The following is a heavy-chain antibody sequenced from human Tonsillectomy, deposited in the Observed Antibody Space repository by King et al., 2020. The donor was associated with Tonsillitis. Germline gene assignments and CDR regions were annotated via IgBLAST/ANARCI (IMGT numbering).Heavy chain of an antibody. J-gene: IGHJ5*02. Sequence: QLQESGSGLVKPSQTLSLTCAVSGGSISSGGYSWRWIRQPPGKGLEWIGYIYNSGSTYYNPSLKSRVTISVDRSKNQFSLKLSSVTAADTAVYYCARAGIAAAGTIWFDPWGQGTLVTVSS. CDR2: IYNSGST. CDR1: GGSISSGGYS. V-gene: IGHV4-30-2*01. CDR3: ARAGIAAAGTIWFDP. D-gene: IGHD6-13*01.